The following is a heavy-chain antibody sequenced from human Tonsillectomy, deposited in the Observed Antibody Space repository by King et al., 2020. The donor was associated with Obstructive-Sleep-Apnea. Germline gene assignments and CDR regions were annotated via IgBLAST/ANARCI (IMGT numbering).Heavy chain of an antibody. D-gene: IGHD5-24*01. CDR1: GYTFTNYG. CDR2: ISVYTGDT. Sequence: VQLVQSGAEVKKPGASVKVSCKASGYTFTNYGFTWVRQAPGQGLEWMGWISVYTGDTNYAQKFQDRVTMTTDTSTSTAYMELRRLRSDDTAIYYCARDHDTMLAASGEISYWGQGTPVTVSS. J-gene: IGHJ4*02. V-gene: IGHV1-18*04. CDR3: ARDHDTMLAASGEISY.